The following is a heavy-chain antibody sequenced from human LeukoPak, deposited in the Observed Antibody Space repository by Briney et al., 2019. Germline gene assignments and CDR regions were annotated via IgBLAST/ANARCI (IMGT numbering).Heavy chain of an antibody. CDR3: AKRRGLELLYYYYMDV. Sequence: GGSLRLSCAASGFTFSSYGIHWVRQAPGKGLEWVAVISYDGSNKYYAESVKGRFTISRDNSKNTLYLQMNSLRAEDTAVYYCAKRRGLELLYYYYMDVWGKGTTVTVSS. J-gene: IGHJ6*03. CDR2: ISYDGSNK. CDR1: GFTFSSYG. D-gene: IGHD1-7*01. V-gene: IGHV3-30*18.